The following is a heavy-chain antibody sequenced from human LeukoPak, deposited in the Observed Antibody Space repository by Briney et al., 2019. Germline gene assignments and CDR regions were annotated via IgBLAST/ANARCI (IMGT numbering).Heavy chain of an antibody. V-gene: IGHV4-59*01. CDR1: GGSISSYY. CDR2: IYYSGST. CDR3: ARVTGYVIEDYFDY. Sequence: TSETLPLTCTVSGGSISSYYWSWIRQPPGKGLEWIGYIYYSGSTNYNPSLKSRVTISVDTSKNQFSLKLRSVTAADTAVYYCARVTGYVIEDYFDYWGQGTLVTVSS. D-gene: IGHD3-22*01. J-gene: IGHJ4*02.